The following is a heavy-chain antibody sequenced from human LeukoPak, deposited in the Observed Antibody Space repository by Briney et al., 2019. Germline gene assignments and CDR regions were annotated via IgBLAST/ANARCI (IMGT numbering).Heavy chain of an antibody. D-gene: IGHD4-17*01. V-gene: IGHV3-23*01. CDR1: GFTFSNSA. J-gene: IGHJ4*02. CDR2: ISGTGGST. CDR3: AHRYGDY. Sequence: PGGSLRLSCAASGFTFSNSAMSWVRQAPGKGLEWVSTISGTGGSTYFADSVKGRFSISRDNSENILYLQMNSLRADDTAVYYCAHRYGDYWGQGTRVTVSS.